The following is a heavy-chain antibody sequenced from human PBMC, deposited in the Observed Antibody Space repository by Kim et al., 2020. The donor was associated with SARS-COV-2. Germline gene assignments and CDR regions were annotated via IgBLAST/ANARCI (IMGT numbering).Heavy chain of an antibody. Sequence: ASVKVSCKASGYTFTSYDINWVRQATGQGLEWMGWMNPNSGNTGYAQKFQGRVTMTRNTSISTAYMELSSLRSEDTAVYYCARGSRADYDFWSGYYFNKPYYYYYYMDVWGKGTTVTVSS. D-gene: IGHD3-3*01. CDR1: GYTFTSYD. J-gene: IGHJ6*03. V-gene: IGHV1-8*01. CDR3: ARGSRADYDFWSGYYFNKPYYYYYYMDV. CDR2: MNPNSGNT.